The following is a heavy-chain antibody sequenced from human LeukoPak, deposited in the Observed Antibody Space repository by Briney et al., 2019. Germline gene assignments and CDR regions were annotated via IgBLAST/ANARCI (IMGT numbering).Heavy chain of an antibody. CDR1: GVAFSTYA. CDR3: AKDAAQRYTYGTIEQGY. V-gene: IGHV3-23*01. D-gene: IGHD1/OR15-1a*01. Sequence: GGSLRLSCAASGVAFSTYAMSWVRQAPGKGLQWVSAVSDTGEITHYADSVKGRFTIPRDNSKNTLYLQMNSLRAGDSAVYYCAKDAAQRYTYGTIEQGYWGQVIRVSV. CDR2: VSDTGEIT. J-gene: IGHJ4*02.